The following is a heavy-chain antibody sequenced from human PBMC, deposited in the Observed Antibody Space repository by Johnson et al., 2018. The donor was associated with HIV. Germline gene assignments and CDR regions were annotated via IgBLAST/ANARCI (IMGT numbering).Heavy chain of an antibody. Sequence: VQLVESGGGLVQPGGSLRLSCAASGFTFSIYDMHWVRQVTGKGLEWVSAIGTAGDTYYPGSVKGRFTITRDNSKNTLYLQMNSLRAEDTAVYSCAKARATWGSRDAFDIWGQGTVVTVSS. CDR1: GFTFSIYD. V-gene: IGHV3-13*01. CDR3: AKARATWGSRDAFDI. D-gene: IGHD7-27*01. J-gene: IGHJ3*02. CDR2: IGTAGDT.